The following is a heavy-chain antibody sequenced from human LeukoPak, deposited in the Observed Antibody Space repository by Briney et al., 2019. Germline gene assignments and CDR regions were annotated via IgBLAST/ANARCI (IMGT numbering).Heavy chain of an antibody. CDR1: GFTFSSYG. CDR3: AREHTPYGSGCTAAY. D-gene: IGHD6-19*01. V-gene: IGHV3-48*01. Sequence: PGGSLRLSCAASGFTFSSYGMNWVHQAPGTGLEWVSYVSPSSSSIYYADSVKGRFTISRDNAKNSLYLQMNSLRAEDTAVYYCAREHTPYGSGCTAAYWGQGTLVTVSS. CDR2: VSPSSSSI. J-gene: IGHJ4*02.